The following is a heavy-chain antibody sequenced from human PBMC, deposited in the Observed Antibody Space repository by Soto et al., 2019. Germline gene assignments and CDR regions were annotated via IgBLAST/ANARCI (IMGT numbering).Heavy chain of an antibody. CDR1: GGSISSSNYY. CDR2: IYYSGTT. Sequence: PSETLSLTCTVSGGSISSSNYYWGWIRQPPGKGLEWIGSIYYSGTTYYNPSPKSRVTISVDTSKSQFSLKLSSVTAADTAVYYCATLSRLRLVDYWGQGTLVTVSS. D-gene: IGHD6-19*01. CDR3: ATLSRLRLVDY. J-gene: IGHJ4*02. V-gene: IGHV4-39*01.